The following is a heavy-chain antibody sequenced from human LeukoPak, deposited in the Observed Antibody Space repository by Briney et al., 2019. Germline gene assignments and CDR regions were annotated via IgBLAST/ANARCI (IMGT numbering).Heavy chain of an antibody. CDR2: ILYSGTTT. V-gene: IGHV4-59*01. J-gene: IGHJ4*02. CDR1: GGSISPYY. Sequence: PSETLSLTCTVSGGSISPYYWSWIRQTPGKGLEWIGYILYSGTTTNYNPSLKSRVTISVDTSKNQYSLKLSSVTAADTAVYYCARVGDWNDLVYWGQGTLVTVSS. D-gene: IGHD1-1*01. CDR3: ARVGDWNDLVY.